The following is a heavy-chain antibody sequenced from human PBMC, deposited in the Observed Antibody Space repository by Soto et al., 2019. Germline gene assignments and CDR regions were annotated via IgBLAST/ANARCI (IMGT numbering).Heavy chain of an antibody. V-gene: IGHV3-23*01. D-gene: IGHD6-6*01. J-gene: IGHJ4*02. CDR2: ISGSGGST. CDR3: AKDRVNIAARPEDYYFDY. Sequence: GGSLRLSCAASGFTFSSYAMSWVRQAPGKGLEWVSAISGSGGSTYYADSVKGRFTISRDNSKNTLYLQMNSLRAEDTALYYCAKDRVNIAARPEDYYFDYWGQGTLVTVSS. CDR1: GFTFSSYA.